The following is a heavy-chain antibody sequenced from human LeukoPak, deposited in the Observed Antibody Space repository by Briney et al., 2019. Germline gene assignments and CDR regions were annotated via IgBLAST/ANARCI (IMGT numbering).Heavy chain of an antibody. CDR2: IYHRGST. Sequence: PSETLSLTCTVSGYSISNGYYWGWIRQPPGKGLEWAGSIYHRGSTYYNPSLRSRVTISVDTSKNPFSLKLSSVTAADTAVYYCARASVLLSADYWGQGTLVTVSS. V-gene: IGHV4-38-2*02. J-gene: IGHJ4*02. D-gene: IGHD3-16*01. CDR1: GYSISNGYY. CDR3: ARASVLLSADY.